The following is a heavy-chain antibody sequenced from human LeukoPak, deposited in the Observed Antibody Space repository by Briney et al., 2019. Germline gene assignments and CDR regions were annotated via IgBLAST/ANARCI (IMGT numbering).Heavy chain of an antibody. CDR1: EFTFSTYW. Sequence: PGGSLRLSCAASEFTFSTYWMHWVRQAPGKGLVWVSRINSDVSSTSYADSVKGRFTISRDNAKNTLYLQMNSLRDEDTALYYCADHYGSGTYYNSIDYWGQGTLVTVSS. CDR2: INSDVSST. CDR3: ADHYGSGTYYNSIDY. V-gene: IGHV3-74*01. J-gene: IGHJ4*02. D-gene: IGHD3-10*01.